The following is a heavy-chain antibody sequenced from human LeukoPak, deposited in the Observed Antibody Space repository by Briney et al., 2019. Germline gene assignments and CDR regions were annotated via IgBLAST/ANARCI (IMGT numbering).Heavy chain of an antibody. V-gene: IGHV3-7*01. CDR2: IKQDGSEK. CDR3: ARDLIAVGATSSYYFDY. Sequence: GGSLRLSCAASGFTFSSYWMSWVRQAPGKGLEWVANIKQDGSEKYYVDSVKGRFTISRDNAKNSLYLQMNSLRAEDTAVYYCARDLIAVGATSSYYFDYWGQGTLVTVSS. J-gene: IGHJ4*02. D-gene: IGHD1-26*01. CDR1: GFTFSSYW.